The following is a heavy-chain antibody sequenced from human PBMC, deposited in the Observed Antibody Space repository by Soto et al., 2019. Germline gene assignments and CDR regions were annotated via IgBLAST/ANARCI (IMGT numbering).Heavy chain of an antibody. Sequence: GGSLRLSCAGSGLTFSTYWMHWVRQVPGKGLVWVARTNRDGRSTNYAESVKGRFIISRDNAKNTLYLQMNSLRVEDTAVYFCTGDLAGSSVSWGQGTLLTVSS. D-gene: IGHD2-2*01. J-gene: IGHJ5*02. V-gene: IGHV3-74*01. CDR2: TNRDGRST. CDR1: GLTFSTYW. CDR3: TGDLAGSSVS.